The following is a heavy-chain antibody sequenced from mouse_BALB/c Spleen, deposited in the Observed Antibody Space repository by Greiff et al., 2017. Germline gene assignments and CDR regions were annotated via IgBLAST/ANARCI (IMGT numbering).Heavy chain of an antibody. CDR2: INPYNDGT. V-gene: IGHV1-14*01. D-gene: IGHD1-2*01. Sequence: VQLQQSGPELVKPGASVKMSCKASGYTFTSYVMHWVKQRPGQGLEWIGYINPYNDGTKYNEKFKGKATLTSDKSSSTAYMDLSSLTSEDSAVYYCASHYYGYVWYFDVWGAGTTVTVSS. CDR3: ASHYYGYVWYFDV. J-gene: IGHJ1*01. CDR1: GYTFTSYV.